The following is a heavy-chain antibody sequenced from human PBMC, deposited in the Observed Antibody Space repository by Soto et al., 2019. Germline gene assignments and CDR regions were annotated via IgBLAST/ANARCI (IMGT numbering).Heavy chain of an antibody. D-gene: IGHD6-19*01. CDR3: ANDMASSGWSDAFDI. CDR1: GFTFDDYA. V-gene: IGHV3-9*01. Sequence: EVKLVESGGGLVQPGRSLRLSCAASGFTFDDYAMHWVRQAPGKGLEWVSGISWNSGSIGYADSVKGRFTISRDNAKNSLYLQMNSLRAEDTALYYCANDMASSGWSDAFDIWGQGTMVTVSS. CDR2: ISWNSGSI. J-gene: IGHJ3*02.